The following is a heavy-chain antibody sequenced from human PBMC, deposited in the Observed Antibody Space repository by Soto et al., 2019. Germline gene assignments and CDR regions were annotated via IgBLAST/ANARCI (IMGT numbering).Heavy chain of an antibody. CDR1: GFTFTRYS. V-gene: IGHV3-21*01. Sequence: PGGSLRLSCAASGFTFTRYSMNWVRQAPGKGLEWVSSISSTTNYMYYADSMKGRFTVSRDNAKNSVYLEMNSLSAEDTAVYYCARESEDLTSNFDYWGQGTLVTVSS. CDR3: ARESEDLTSNFDY. J-gene: IGHJ4*02. CDR2: ISSTTNYM.